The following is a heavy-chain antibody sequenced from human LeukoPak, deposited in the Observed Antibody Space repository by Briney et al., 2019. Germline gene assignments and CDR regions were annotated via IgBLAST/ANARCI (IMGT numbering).Heavy chain of an antibody. CDR1: GVSITNGDYY. D-gene: IGHD5-18*01. Sequence: SETQSLTCTVSGVSITNGDYYWSWIRQSPGKGLEWIGHVYHSGSTYYNPSLVSRVTMSMDTSKNQFSLILTSVTAADTAVYYCASQGSGQGYLNWFDPWGQGPLVTVSS. J-gene: IGHJ5*02. CDR3: ASQGSGQGYLNWFDP. CDR2: VYHSGST. V-gene: IGHV4-30-4*01.